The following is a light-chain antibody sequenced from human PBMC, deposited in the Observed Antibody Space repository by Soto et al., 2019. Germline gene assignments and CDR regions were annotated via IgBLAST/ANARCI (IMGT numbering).Light chain of an antibody. V-gene: IGLV1-51*01. J-gene: IGLJ2*01. CDR1: SSNIGNNY. Sequence: QSVLTQPPSVSAAPGQKVTISCSGRSSNIGNNYVSWYQHLPGTAPKLLIYDNTKRPSGIPDRFSGTKSGTSATLGITGLQTGDEAHYYCATWDSSLIAGVFGGGTKLTVL. CDR3: ATWDSSLIAGV. CDR2: DNT.